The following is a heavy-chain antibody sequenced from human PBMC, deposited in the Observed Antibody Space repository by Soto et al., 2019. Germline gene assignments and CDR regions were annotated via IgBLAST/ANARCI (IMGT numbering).Heavy chain of an antibody. CDR1: GGSISSSSYY. CDR2: IYYSGST. V-gene: IGHV4-39*01. Sequence: SETLSLTCTVSGGSISSSSYYWGWIRQPPGKGLEWIGSIYYSGSTYYNPSLKSRVTISVDTSKNQFSLKLSSVTAADTAVYYCARQGYDFWSGYQNNYYYYGMDVWGQGTTVTVS. J-gene: IGHJ6*02. D-gene: IGHD3-3*01. CDR3: ARQGYDFWSGYQNNYYYYGMDV.